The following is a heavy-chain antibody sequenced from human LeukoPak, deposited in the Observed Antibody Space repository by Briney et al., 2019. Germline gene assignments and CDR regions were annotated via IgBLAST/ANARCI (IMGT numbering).Heavy chain of an antibody. CDR2: INHSGST. Sequence: GSLRLSCAASGFTVSNNYMTWVRQAPGKGLEWIGEINHSGSTNYNPSLKSRVTISVDTSKNQFSLKLSSVTAADTAVYYCARRLLLLGHYGMDVWGQGTTVTVSS. CDR3: ARRLLLLGHYGMDV. D-gene: IGHD2/OR15-2a*01. CDR1: GFTVSNNY. V-gene: IGHV4-34*01. J-gene: IGHJ6*02.